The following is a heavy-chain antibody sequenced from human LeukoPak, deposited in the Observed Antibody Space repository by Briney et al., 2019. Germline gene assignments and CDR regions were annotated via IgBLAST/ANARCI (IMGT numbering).Heavy chain of an antibody. D-gene: IGHD3-10*01. CDR2: IYYSGST. CDR1: GGSISSGGYY. V-gene: IGHV4-61*08. J-gene: IGHJ4*02. CDR3: ARGAPPGYYGSGSREFDY. Sequence: SQTLSLTCAVSGGSISSGGYYWSWIRQPPGKGLEWIGYIYYSGSTNYNPSLKSRVTISVDTSKNQFSLKLSSVTAADTAVYYCARGAPPGYYGSGSREFDYWGQGTLVTVSS.